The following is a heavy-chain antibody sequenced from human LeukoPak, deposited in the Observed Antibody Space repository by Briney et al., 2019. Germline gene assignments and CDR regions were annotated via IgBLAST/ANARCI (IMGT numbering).Heavy chain of an antibody. V-gene: IGHV3-23*01. CDR2: ISGSGDST. Sequence: GGSLRLSCAAPGFTFTNYAMTWVRQAPGKGLEWVSAISGSGDSTYYADSVKGRFTISRDNPKNTLYLQMNSLRADDTAVYYCGKSPYYNYQTLDYWGQGTLVTVSS. CDR1: GFTFTNYA. CDR3: GKSPYYNYQTLDY. D-gene: IGHD1-20*01. J-gene: IGHJ4*02.